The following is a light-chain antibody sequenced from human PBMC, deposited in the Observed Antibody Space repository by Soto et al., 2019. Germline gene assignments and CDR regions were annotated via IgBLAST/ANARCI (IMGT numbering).Light chain of an antibody. Sequence: DIQVTQSPPTLSASVGDRVTITCRASQTISSYLGWYQQKPGKAPKLLIYAASTLESGVPSRFSGSGSGTEFTLTISSLQPEDFATYYCQQLNSYPLTFGPGTKVDIK. V-gene: IGKV1-9*01. CDR1: QTISSY. J-gene: IGKJ3*01. CDR3: QQLNSYPLT. CDR2: AAS.